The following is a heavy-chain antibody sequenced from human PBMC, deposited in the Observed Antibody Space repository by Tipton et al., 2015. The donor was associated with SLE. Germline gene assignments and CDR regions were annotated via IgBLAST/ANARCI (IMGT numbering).Heavy chain of an antibody. CDR1: GGSISSYY. CDR3: ARGATNWFDP. J-gene: IGHJ5*02. CDR2: IYYSGST. Sequence: TLSLTCTVSGGSISSYYWSWIRQPPGKGLEWIGYIYYSGSTNYNPSLKSRVTISVDTSKNQFSLRLSSVTAADTAIYYCARGATNWFDPWGQGTLVTVSS. V-gene: IGHV4-59*08.